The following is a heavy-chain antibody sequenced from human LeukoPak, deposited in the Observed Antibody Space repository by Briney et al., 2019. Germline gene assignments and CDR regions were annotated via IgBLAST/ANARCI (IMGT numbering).Heavy chain of an antibody. CDR3: ARRGSGWYNY. CDR1: GYSITTGYY. D-gene: IGHD6-19*01. Sequence: SETLSLTCTVFGYSITTGYYWGWIRQPPGKGLEWIGSIYHSGSTFYNPSLKSRVTISVDTSKNQFSLKLSSVTAADTAVYYCARRGSGWYNYWGQGTLATVSS. V-gene: IGHV4-38-2*02. J-gene: IGHJ4*02. CDR2: IYHSGST.